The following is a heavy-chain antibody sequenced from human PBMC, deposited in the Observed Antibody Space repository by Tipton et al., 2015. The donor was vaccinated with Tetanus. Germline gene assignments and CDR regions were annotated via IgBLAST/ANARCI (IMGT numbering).Heavy chain of an antibody. J-gene: IGHJ4*02. Sequence: MQLVQSGGEAKKPGESLKISCKGSGYIFTNYWIGWVRQKHGKGLEWPGIIYPGDSDTRYSPSFQGQVNISVDQSINTAYLQWSSLKASDTSMFYCARAHCSDGVCNFDFWGQGALVTVAS. CDR1: GYIFTNYW. V-gene: IGHV5-51*01. CDR2: IYPGDSDT. CDR3: ARAHCSDGVCNFDF. D-gene: IGHD2-15*01.